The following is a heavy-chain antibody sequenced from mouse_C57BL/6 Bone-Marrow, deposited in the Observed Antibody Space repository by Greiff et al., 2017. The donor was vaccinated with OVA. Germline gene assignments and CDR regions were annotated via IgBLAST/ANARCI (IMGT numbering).Heavy chain of an antibody. CDR3: ARRVFITTVVAHFDY. D-gene: IGHD1-1*01. CDR2: IYPSDSET. Sequence: QLQQPGAELVRPGSSVKLSCKASGYTFTSYWMDWVKQRPGQGLEWIGNIYPSDSETHYNQKFKDKATLTVDKSSSTAYMQLSSLTSEYSAVYDCARRVFITTVVAHFDYWGQGTTLTVSS. V-gene: IGHV1-61*01. CDR1: GYTFTSYW. J-gene: IGHJ2*01.